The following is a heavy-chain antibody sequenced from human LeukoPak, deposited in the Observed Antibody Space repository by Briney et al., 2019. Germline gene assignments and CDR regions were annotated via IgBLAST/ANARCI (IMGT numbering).Heavy chain of an antibody. Sequence: GRSLRLSCAASGFTFSSYGMHWVRQAPGKGLEWVAVISYDGSNKYYADSVKGRFTISRDNSKNTLYLQMNSLRAEDTAVYYCATEAADTWGNVSDYWGQGTLVTVSS. J-gene: IGHJ4*02. D-gene: IGHD3-16*01. CDR3: ATEAADTWGNVSDY. V-gene: IGHV3-30*03. CDR2: ISYDGSNK. CDR1: GFTFSSYG.